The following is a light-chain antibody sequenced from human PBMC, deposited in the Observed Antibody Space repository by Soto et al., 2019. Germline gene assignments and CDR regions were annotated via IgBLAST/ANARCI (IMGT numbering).Light chain of an antibody. Sequence: EIQVTQSPSSLSASVGDRVTITCLASQSISSWLAWYQQKPGKAPKLLIYKASTLKGGVPSRFSGSGSGTEFTLTISSLQPDDFATYYCQHYNSYSEAFGQGTNVDVK. CDR3: QHYNSYSEA. J-gene: IGKJ1*01. CDR2: KAS. V-gene: IGKV1-5*03. CDR1: QSISSW.